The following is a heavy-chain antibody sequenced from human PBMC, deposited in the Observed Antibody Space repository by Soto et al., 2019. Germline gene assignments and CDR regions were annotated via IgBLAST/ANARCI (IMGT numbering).Heavy chain of an antibody. CDR1: TFNLTKYS. Sequence: VGSLRLSCVSSTFNLTKYSMNCVRLSPGKGLEWVSFISSSGSHMYYADSVTGRFTIARDNAKNSLFLQMDSLRAEDTAIYFCARDDLEKQWLVRRNYNAMDAWGQGTTVT. V-gene: IGHV3-21*01. CDR3: ARDDLEKQWLVRRNYNAMDA. D-gene: IGHD6-19*01. CDR2: ISSSGSHM. J-gene: IGHJ6*02.